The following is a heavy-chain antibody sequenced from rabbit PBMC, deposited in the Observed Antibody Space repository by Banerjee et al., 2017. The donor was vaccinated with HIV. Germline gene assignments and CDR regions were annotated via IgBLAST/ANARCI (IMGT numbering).Heavy chain of an antibody. CDR3: ARDLTSVIGWNFNL. V-gene: IGHV1S45*01. CDR2: INIFTGKG. J-gene: IGHJ4*01. Sequence: EGSLTLTCKASGVSLNDKDVMCWVRRAPGKGLEWIACINIFTGKGVYATWAKGRFTISRTSSTTVTLQMTSLTAADTAPYFCARDLTSVIGWNFNLWGQGTLVTVS. D-gene: IGHD1-1*01. CDR1: GVSLNDKDV.